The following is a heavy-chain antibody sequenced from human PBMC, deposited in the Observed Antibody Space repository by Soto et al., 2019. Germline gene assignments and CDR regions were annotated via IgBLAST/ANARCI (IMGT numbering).Heavy chain of an antibody. CDR3: ARVRNYYDSSGPLARGYYYGMDV. CDR2: IYYSGST. CDR1: GGSISSSSYY. V-gene: IGHV4-39*01. J-gene: IGHJ6*02. Sequence: SETLSLTCTVSGGSISSSSYYWGWIRQPPGKGLEWIGSIYYSGSTYYNPSLKSRVTISVDTSKNQFSLKLSSVTAADTAVYYCARVRNYYDSSGPLARGYYYGMDVWGQGTTVTVSS. D-gene: IGHD3-22*01.